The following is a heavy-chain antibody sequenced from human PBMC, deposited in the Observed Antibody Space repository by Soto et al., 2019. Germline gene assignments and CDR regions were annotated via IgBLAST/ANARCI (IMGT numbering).Heavy chain of an antibody. CDR3: ARTYSAGYSSSWQTLGY. J-gene: IGHJ4*02. V-gene: IGHV3-53*04. Sequence: EVQLVESGGGLVQPGGSLRLSCAASGFTVSSNYMSWVRQAPGKGLEWVSVIYSGGSTYYADSVKGRFTISRHNSKNTLYLQMNSLRAEDTAVYYCARTYSAGYSSSWQTLGYWGQGTLVTVSS. CDR1: GFTVSSNY. CDR2: IYSGGST. D-gene: IGHD6-13*01.